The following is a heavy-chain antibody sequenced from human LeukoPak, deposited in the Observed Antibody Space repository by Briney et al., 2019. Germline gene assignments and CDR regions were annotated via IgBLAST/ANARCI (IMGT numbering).Heavy chain of an antibody. CDR1: GASISSYY. V-gene: IGHV4-59*12. Sequence: SETLSLTCTVSGASISSYYWSWIRQPPGKGLEWIGYIYHSGSTYYNPSLESRVTISVDRSKNQFSLKLNSVTAADTAVYYCARAVSYDSSGPLFDYWGQGTLVTVSS. D-gene: IGHD3-22*01. CDR3: ARAVSYDSSGPLFDY. J-gene: IGHJ4*02. CDR2: IYHSGST.